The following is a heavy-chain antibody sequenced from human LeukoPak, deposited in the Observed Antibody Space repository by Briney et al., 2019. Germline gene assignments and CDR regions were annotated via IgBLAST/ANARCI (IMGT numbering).Heavy chain of an antibody. CDR2: IYTSGST. CDR3: ASDSGWYTPFDY. J-gene: IGHJ4*02. D-gene: IGHD6-19*01. CDR1: GGSISSYY. V-gene: IGHV4-4*07. Sequence: SETLSLTCTVSGGSISSYYWSWIRQPAGKELEWIGRIYTSGSTNYNPSLKSRVTMSVDTSKNQFSLKLSSVTAADTAVYYCASDSGWYTPFDYWGQGTLVTVSS.